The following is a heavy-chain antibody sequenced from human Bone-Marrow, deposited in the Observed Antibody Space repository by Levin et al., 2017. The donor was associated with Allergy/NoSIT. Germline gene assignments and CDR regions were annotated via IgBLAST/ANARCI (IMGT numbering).Heavy chain of an antibody. CDR2: ISGSGSNT. J-gene: IGHJ4*02. D-gene: IGHD3-22*01. V-gene: IGHV3-23*01. CDR1: GLIFSNYA. CDR3: AGYDTSGYHSPFDY. Sequence: PSGGSLRLSCAASGLIFSNYAMNWVRQAPGKGLKWVSQISGSGSNTHYADSVRGRFTFSRDNSNNTVYLQMNSLRADDTAVYYCAGYDTSGYHSPFDYWGQGTLVTVSS.